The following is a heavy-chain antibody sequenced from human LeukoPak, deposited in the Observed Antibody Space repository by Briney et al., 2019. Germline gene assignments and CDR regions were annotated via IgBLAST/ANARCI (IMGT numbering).Heavy chain of an antibody. J-gene: IGHJ4*02. CDR1: GFTFSTYS. CDR2: ISSSSSYI. V-gene: IGHV3-21*01. CDR3: AKWDSSGFWSGYTYYFDY. Sequence: GGSLRLSCAASGFTFSTYSMNWVRQAPGKGLEWVSSISSSSSYIYYADSVKGRFTISRDNAKNSLYLQMNSLRAEDTAVYYCAKWDSSGFWSGYTYYFDYWGQGTLVPSPQ. D-gene: IGHD3-3*01.